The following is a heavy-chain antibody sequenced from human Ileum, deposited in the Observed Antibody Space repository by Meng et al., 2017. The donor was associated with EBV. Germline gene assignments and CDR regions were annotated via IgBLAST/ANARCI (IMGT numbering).Heavy chain of an antibody. CDR3: ARRSFAAGSPDY. CDR1: GFSLNTGGMA. D-gene: IGHD3-10*01. V-gene: IGHV2-5*02. CDR2: IYWDDDK. J-gene: IGHJ4*02. Sequence: IPSNESGPHPVKPTQTLTLTCTFSGFSLNTGGMAVSWIRQPPGKALEWLALIYWDDDKRYSPSLKTRLTITKDTSKNQVVLTMTNMDPVDTATYYCARRSFAAGSPDYWGQGTLVTVSS.